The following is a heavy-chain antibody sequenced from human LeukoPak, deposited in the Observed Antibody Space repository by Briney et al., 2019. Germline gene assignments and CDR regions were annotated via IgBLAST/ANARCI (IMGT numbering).Heavy chain of an antibody. Sequence: PGGSLRLSCAASGFTFSSYGMHWVRQAPGKGLEWVAVISYDGSNKYYADSVKGRFTISRDNSKNTLYLQMNSLRAEDTAVYYCAKVLGAPPDYWGQGTLVTVSS. CDR3: AKVLGAPPDY. V-gene: IGHV3-30*18. CDR1: GFTFSSYG. J-gene: IGHJ4*02. CDR2: ISYDGSNK. D-gene: IGHD3-3*02.